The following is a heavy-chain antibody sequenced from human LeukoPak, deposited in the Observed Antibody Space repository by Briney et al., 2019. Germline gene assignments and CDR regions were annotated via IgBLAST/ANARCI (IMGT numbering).Heavy chain of an antibody. Sequence: SGGSLRLSCAASGFTFSSYAMSWVRQAPGKGLEWVSAISGSGGSTYHADSVKGRFTISRDNSKNTLYLQMNSLRAEDTAVYYCAKLFYYDSSFDSWGQGTLVTVSS. V-gene: IGHV3-23*01. J-gene: IGHJ4*02. CDR2: ISGSGGST. CDR3: AKLFYYDSSFDS. CDR1: GFTFSSYA. D-gene: IGHD3-22*01.